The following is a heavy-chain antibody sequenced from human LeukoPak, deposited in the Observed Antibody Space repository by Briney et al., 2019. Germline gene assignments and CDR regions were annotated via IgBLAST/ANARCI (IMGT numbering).Heavy chain of an antibody. V-gene: IGHV3-74*03. D-gene: IGHD1-7*01. CDR1: GFTFSAYW. J-gene: IGHJ4*02. CDR3: VSYNWHCPDY. Sequence: GGSLRLSCVASGFTFSAYWMYWVRQAPGKGLVWVSRIQTDGSSTEYADSVKGRFTISRDNAKNTLYLQMNSLRAEDTAVYYCVSYNWHCPDYWGQGTLVTVSS. CDR2: IQTDGSST.